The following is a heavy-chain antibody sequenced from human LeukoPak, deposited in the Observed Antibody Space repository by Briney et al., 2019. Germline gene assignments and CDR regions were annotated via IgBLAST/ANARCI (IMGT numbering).Heavy chain of an antibody. Sequence: SSETLSLTCTVSGGSISSRSCCWGWIRQPPGKGLEWIGTIYYSGSTYYNRSLKSRVTISVDTSKNQFSLRLSSVTAADTAVYYCARQVYSGPHYFDYWGQGTLVTVSS. CDR1: GGSISSRSCC. V-gene: IGHV4-39*01. D-gene: IGHD1-26*01. J-gene: IGHJ4*02. CDR3: ARQVYSGPHYFDY. CDR2: IYYSGST.